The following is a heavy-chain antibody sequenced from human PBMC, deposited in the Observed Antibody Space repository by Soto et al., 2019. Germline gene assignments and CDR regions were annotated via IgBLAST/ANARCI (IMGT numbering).Heavy chain of an antibody. D-gene: IGHD2-21*02. CDR3: ARSRRHIVVVTAIRRAEYFQH. V-gene: IGHV4-34*01. CDR2: INHSGST. Sequence: QVQLQQWGAGLLKPSETLSLTCAVYGGSFSGYYWSWIRQPPGKGLEWIGEINHSGSTNYNPSLNSRVTISVDTSKNQFALKLSSVTAADTAVYYCARSRRHIVVVTAIRRAEYFQHWGQGTLVTVSS. J-gene: IGHJ1*01. CDR1: GGSFSGYY.